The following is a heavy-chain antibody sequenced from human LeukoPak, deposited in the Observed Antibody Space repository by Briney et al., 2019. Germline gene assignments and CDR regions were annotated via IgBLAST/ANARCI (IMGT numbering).Heavy chain of an antibody. CDR3: AREETTMVHRRMDV. CDR2: INPSGGST. CDR1: GYTLTELS. D-gene: IGHD3-10*01. V-gene: IGHV1-46*01. J-gene: IGHJ6*02. Sequence: ASGKVSCKLSGYTLTELSMHWVRQAPGQGLEWMGIINPSGGSTSYAQKFQGRVTMTRDTSTSTVYMELSSLRSEDTAVYYCAREETTMVHRRMDVWGQGTTVTVSS.